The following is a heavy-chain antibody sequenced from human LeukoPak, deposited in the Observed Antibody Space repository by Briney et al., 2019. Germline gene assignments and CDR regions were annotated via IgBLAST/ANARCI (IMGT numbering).Heavy chain of an antibody. J-gene: IGHJ4*02. CDR1: GSTFSSYA. CDR3: AKSPISITMIVVVITNYYFDY. D-gene: IGHD3-22*01. Sequence: PGGSLRLSCAASGSTFSSYAMSWVRQAPGKGLEWVSAISGSGGSTYYADSVKGRFTISRDNSKNTLYLQMNSLRAEDTAVYYCAKSPISITMIVVVITNYYFDYWGQGTLVTVSS. CDR2: ISGSGGST. V-gene: IGHV3-23*01.